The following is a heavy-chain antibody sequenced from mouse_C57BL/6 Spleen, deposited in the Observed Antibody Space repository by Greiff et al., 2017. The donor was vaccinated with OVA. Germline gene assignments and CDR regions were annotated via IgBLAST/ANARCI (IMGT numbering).Heavy chain of an antibody. CDR3: ARENPPYYYAMDY. CDR1: GFTFSSYA. CDR2: ISDGGSYT. J-gene: IGHJ4*01. Sequence: EVMLVESGGGLVKPGGSLKLSCAASGFTFSSYAMSWVRQTPEKRLEWVATISDGGSYTYYPDNVKGRFTISRDNAKNNLYLQMSHLKSEDTAMYYCARENPPYYYAMDYWGQGTSVTVSS. V-gene: IGHV5-4*01.